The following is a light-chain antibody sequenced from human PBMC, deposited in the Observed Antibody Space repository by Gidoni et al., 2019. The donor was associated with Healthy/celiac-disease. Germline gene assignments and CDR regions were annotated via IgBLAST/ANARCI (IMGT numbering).Light chain of an antibody. CDR3: QAWDSSILV. J-gene: IGLJ2*01. CDR1: KLGDKY. Sequence: SYELTQPPSVSVSPGQTASITCSGDKLGDKYACWYQQKPGQSPVLVIYQDSKRPSGIPERFSGSISGNTATLTIRGTQAMDEADYYCQAWDSSILVFGGGTKLTVL. V-gene: IGLV3-1*01. CDR2: QDS.